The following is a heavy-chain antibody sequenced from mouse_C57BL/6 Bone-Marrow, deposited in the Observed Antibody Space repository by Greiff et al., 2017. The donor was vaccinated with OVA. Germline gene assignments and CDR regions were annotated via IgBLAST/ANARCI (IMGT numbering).Heavy chain of an antibody. CDR2: IRLKSDNYAT. D-gene: IGHD2-4*01. CDR1: GFTFSNYW. J-gene: IGHJ4*01. CDR3: TGPYDYDHYYAMDY. Sequence: EVQGVESGGGLVQPGGSMKLSCVASGFTFSNYWMNWVRQSPEKGLEWVAQIRLKSDNYATHYAESVKGRFTISRDDSKSSVYLQMNNLRAEDTGIYYCTGPYDYDHYYAMDYWGQGTSVTVSS. V-gene: IGHV6-3*01.